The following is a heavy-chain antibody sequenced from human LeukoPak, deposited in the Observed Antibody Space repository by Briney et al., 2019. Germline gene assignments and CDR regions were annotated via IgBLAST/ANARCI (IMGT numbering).Heavy chain of an antibody. CDR3: ARSRRSWSTFDY. D-gene: IGHD6-13*01. V-gene: IGHV4-38-2*02. J-gene: IGHJ4*02. Sequence: SETLSLTCTVSGYSIGSGFYWGLIRQPPGKGLEWIGSIYHSGSTYYNPSLKSRVTISVDTSKNQFSLKLTSVTAADTAVYYCARSRRSWSTFDYWGQGTLVTVSS. CDR2: IYHSGST. CDR1: GYSIGSGFY.